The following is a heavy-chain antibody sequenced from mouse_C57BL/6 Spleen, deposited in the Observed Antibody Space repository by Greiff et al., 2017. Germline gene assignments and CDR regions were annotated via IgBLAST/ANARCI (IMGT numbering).Heavy chain of an antibody. CDR1: GFTFSDYG. CDR2: ISSGSSTI. V-gene: IGHV5-17*01. Sequence: EVQLQESGGGLVKPGGSLKLSCAASGFTFSDYGMHWVRQAPEKGLEWVAYISSGSSTIYYADTVKGRFTISRDNAKNTLFLQMTSRRSEDTAMYYCARRSYDYDGGWYFDVWGTGTTVTVSS. J-gene: IGHJ1*03. CDR3: ARRSYDYDGGWYFDV. D-gene: IGHD2-4*01.